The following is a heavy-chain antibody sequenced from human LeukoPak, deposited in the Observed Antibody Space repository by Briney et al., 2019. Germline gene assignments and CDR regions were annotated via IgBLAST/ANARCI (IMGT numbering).Heavy chain of an antibody. V-gene: IGHV4-34*01. CDR3: ARGAEGSILTGYFYYFDY. D-gene: IGHD3-9*01. J-gene: IGHJ4*02. CDR2: INHSGST. CDR1: GGSISNYY. Sequence: SSETLSLTCTVSGGSISNYYWSWIRQPPGKGLEWIGEINHSGSTNYNPSLKSRVTISVDTSKNQFSLKLSSVTAADTAVYYCARGAEGSILTGYFYYFDYWGQGTLVTVSS.